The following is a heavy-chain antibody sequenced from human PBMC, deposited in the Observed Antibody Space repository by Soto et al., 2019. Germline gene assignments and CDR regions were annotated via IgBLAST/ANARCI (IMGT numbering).Heavy chain of an antibody. D-gene: IGHD4-17*01. J-gene: IGHJ4*02. CDR2: INADGSYA. Sequence: EVQLVESGGGLVQPGGSLRLSCAASGFTFTNYWMHWVRQVPGKGLVWVSRINADGSYASYADFVKGRFTISRDNSRKTVHLPMNRLSAEDTAVYYCARDFTTAETPGDDFDYWGQGIPVTVSS. CDR1: GFTFTNYW. V-gene: IGHV3-74*01. CDR3: ARDFTTAETPGDDFDY.